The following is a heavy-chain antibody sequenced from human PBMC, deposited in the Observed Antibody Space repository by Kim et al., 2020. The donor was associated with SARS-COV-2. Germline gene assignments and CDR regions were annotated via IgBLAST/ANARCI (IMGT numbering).Heavy chain of an antibody. CDR3: ARGRWIQPDWYFDL. J-gene: IGHJ2*01. D-gene: IGHD5-18*01. Sequence: SVKVSCKASGGTFSSYAISWVRQAPGQGLEWMGGIIPIFGTANYAQKFQGRVTITADESTSTAYMELSSLRSEDTAVYYCARGRWIQPDWYFDLWGRGTLVTVSS. V-gene: IGHV1-69*13. CDR2: IIPIFGTA. CDR1: GGTFSSYA.